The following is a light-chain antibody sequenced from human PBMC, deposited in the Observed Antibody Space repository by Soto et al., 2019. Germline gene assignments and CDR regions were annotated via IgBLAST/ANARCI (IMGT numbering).Light chain of an antibody. V-gene: IGKV1-5*01. Sequence: QMTQAPSTLSASVGDRVTITCRASQTISTWMAWYQQKPGKAPKLLVYDASTLESGVPSRFSGRGSGTEFTLTISSLQPDDFATYYCQQYNSYWTFGQRTKADIK. CDR3: QQYNSYWT. CDR1: QTISTW. J-gene: IGKJ1*01. CDR2: DAS.